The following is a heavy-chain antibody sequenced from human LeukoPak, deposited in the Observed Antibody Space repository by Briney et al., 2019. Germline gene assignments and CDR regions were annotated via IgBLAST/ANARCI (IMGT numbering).Heavy chain of an antibody. CDR3: ASGYYYDSSGYSYFQH. D-gene: IGHD3-22*01. J-gene: IGHJ1*01. CDR2: INHSGST. Sequence: SETLSLTCAVYGGSFSGYYWSWIRQPPGQGLEWIGEINHSGSTNYNPSLKSRVTISVDTSKNQFSLKLSSVTAADTAVYYCASGYYYDSSGYSYFQHWGQGTPVTVSS. CDR1: GGSFSGYY. V-gene: IGHV4-34*01.